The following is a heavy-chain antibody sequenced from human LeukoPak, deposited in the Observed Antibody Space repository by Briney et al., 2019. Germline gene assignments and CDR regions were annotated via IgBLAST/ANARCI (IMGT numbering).Heavy chain of an antibody. J-gene: IGHJ4*02. CDR2: ISGSGGST. CDR3: ARTREQWQVLDY. CDR1: GFTFSSYA. Sequence: GGSLRLSCAASGFTFSSYAMSWVHQAPGKGLEWVSAISGSGGSTYYADSVKGRFTISRDNSRNMVYLQMNSLRADDTAVYYCARTREQWQVLDYWGQGTLVTVSS. D-gene: IGHD6-19*01. V-gene: IGHV3-23*01.